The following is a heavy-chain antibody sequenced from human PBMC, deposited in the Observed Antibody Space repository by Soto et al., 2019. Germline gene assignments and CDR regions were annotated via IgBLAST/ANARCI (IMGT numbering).Heavy chain of an antibody. Sequence: PSETLSLTCAVSGGSISSGGYSWSWIRRPPGKGLEWIGYIYDSGSPYYSPSLKSRVSISVDRSKNQFSLRLNSVTAADTAVYYCAPTFFFYSSGYYIEYF. V-gene: IGHV4-30-2*01. CDR2: IYDSGSP. CDR3: APTFFFYSSGYYIEYF. CDR1: GGSISSGGYS. D-gene: IGHD3-22*01. J-gene: IGHJ1*01.